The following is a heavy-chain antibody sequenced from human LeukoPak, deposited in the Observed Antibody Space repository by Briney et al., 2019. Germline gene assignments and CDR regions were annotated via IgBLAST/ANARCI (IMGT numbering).Heavy chain of an antibody. V-gene: IGHV3-33*01. CDR3: ARGFGVVVPAAMGWPDWFDP. J-gene: IGHJ5*02. CDR1: GFTFSSYG. Sequence: PGGSLRLSCAASGFTFSSYGMHWVRQAPGKGLEWVAVIWYDGSNKYYADSVKGRFTISRDNSKNTLYLQMNSLRAEDTAVYYCARGFGVVVPAAMGWPDWFDPWGQGTLVTDSS. D-gene: IGHD2-2*01. CDR2: IWYDGSNK.